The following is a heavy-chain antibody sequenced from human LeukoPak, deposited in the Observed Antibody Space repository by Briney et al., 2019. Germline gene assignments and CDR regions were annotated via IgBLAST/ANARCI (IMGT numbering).Heavy chain of an antibody. D-gene: IGHD3-10*01. CDR1: GYTFTSYG. CDR3: ASVTGYYGSGSLDAFDI. CDR2: ISAYNGNT. Sequence: ASVKVSCKASGYTFTSYGISWVRQAPGQGLEWMGWISAYNGNTNYAQKLQGRVTMTTDTSTNTAYMELRSLRSDDTAVYYCASVTGYYGSGSLDAFDIWGQGTMVTVSS. J-gene: IGHJ3*02. V-gene: IGHV1-18*04.